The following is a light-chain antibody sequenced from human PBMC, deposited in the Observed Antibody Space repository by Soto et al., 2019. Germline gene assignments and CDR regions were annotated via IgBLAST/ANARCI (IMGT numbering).Light chain of an antibody. V-gene: IGLV2-14*01. CDR3: SSYTRSSTSCV. J-gene: IGLJ1*01. Sequence: QSALTQPASVSGSPGQSITISCTGTSSDVAGYNYVSWYQQHPGKAPKLMIYEVNNRPSGVSNRFSGSKSGNTASLTISGPQAEDEADYFCSSYTRSSTSCVFGTGTKLTVL. CDR2: EVN. CDR1: SSDVAGYNY.